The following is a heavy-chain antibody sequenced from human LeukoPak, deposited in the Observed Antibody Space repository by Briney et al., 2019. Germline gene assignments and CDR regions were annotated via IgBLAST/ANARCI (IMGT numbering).Heavy chain of an antibody. V-gene: IGHV3-48*01. CDR2: ISTTGTTI. J-gene: IGHJ5*02. CDR3: ARGPPLFDP. Sequence: GGSLRLSCAASGFTFNTYDMNWVRQAPGKGLEWISYISTTGTTIYYADSVRGRFTVSRDNARDSLYLQVSSLRAEDTAVYYCARGPPLFDPWGQGTLVTASS. CDR1: GFTFNTYD.